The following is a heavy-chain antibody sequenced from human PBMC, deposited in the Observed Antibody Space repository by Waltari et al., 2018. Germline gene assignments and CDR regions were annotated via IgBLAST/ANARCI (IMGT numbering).Heavy chain of an antibody. J-gene: IGHJ6*02. CDR1: GGSISNLN. CDR2: IYRSGVT. V-gene: IGHV4-61*02. D-gene: IGHD5-18*01. CDR3: AVSPDTATSRAAFHF. Sequence: QVQLQESGPGLAKASQTLSLTCDVSGGSISNLNLHWSWIRQPAGKGLEWIGRIYRSGVTDYNPSLRGRATMFLDMSKNQFSLTVDSLIAADTAVYYCAVSPDTATSRAAFHFWGPGTTVSVSS.